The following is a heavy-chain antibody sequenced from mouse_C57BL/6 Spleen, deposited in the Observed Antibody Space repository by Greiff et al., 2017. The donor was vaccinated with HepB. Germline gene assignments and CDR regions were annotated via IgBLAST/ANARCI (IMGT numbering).Heavy chain of an antibody. CDR1: GYTFTSYW. J-gene: IGHJ3*01. V-gene: IGHV1-55*01. CDR3: AIHYDYPFAY. Sequence: VQLQQSGAELVKPGASVKMSCKASGYTFTSYWITWVKQRPGQGLEWIGDIYPGSGSTNYNEKFKSKATLNVDTSSSTAYMHLSSLTSEDSAVYYCAIHYDYPFAYWGQGTLVTVSA. D-gene: IGHD2-4*01. CDR2: IYPGSGST.